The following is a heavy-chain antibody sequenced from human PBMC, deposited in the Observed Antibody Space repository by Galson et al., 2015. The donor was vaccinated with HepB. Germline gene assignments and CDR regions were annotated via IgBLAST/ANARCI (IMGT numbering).Heavy chain of an antibody. V-gene: IGHV3-23*01. CDR1: GFTFSSYA. CDR2: ISGSGGST. D-gene: IGHD3-3*01. CDR3: AVGSSNLEWLLPFDY. J-gene: IGHJ4*02. Sequence: LRLSCAASGFTFSSYAMSWVRQAPGKGLEWVSAISGSGGSTYYADSVKGRFTISRDNSKNTLYLQMNSLRAEDTAVYYCAVGSSNLEWLLPFDYWGQGTLVTVSS.